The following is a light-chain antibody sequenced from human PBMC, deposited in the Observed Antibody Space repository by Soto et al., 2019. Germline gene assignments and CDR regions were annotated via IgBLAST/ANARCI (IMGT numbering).Light chain of an antibody. CDR1: SSNIGSNT. V-gene: IGLV1-44*01. J-gene: IGLJ3*02. CDR3: AAWDDSLNGPV. CDR2: SDD. Sequence: QSVLTQPPSASGTPGQRVSISCSGSSSNIGSNTVSWYHQLPGTAPKLLIYSDDQRPSGVPDRFSGSESGTSASQAIIGLQSEDEADYYCAAWDDSLNGPVFGGGTKLTVL.